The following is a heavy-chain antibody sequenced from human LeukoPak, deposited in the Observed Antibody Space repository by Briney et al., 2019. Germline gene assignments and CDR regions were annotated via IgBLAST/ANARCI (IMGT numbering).Heavy chain of an antibody. V-gene: IGHV4-38-2*01. CDR1: GHSSTRGYY. D-gene: IGHD2/OR15-2a*01. CDR2: FFQSEKS. J-gene: IGHJ4*02. CDR3: ARVLPVPYLLDS. Sequence: SETLSLTCAISGHSSTRGYYWAWLRQSPGEGLECIATFFQSEKSFYNASLKSRVITSLDTSKSQFSVNLTSMTAADTAVYYCARVLPVPYLLDSWGQGTHVTVSS.